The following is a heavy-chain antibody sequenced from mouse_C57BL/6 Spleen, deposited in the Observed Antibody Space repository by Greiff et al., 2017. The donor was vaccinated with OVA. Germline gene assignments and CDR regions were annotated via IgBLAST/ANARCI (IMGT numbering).Heavy chain of an antibody. D-gene: IGHD1-1*01. J-gene: IGHJ4*01. Sequence: DVMLVESGGGLVKPGGSLKLSCAASGFTFSSYAMSWVRQTPEKRLEWVATISDGGSYTYYPDNVKGRFTISRDNAKNNLYLQMSHLKSEDTAMYYCARDRITTDAMDYWGQGTSVTVSS. CDR2: ISDGGSYT. CDR3: ARDRITTDAMDY. CDR1: GFTFSSYA. V-gene: IGHV5-4*01.